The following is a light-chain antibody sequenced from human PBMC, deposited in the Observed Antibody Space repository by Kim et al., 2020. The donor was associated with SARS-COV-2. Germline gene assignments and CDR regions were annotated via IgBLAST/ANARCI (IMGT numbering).Light chain of an antibody. J-gene: IGLJ3*02. V-gene: IGLV1-40*01. CDR3: QSYDSSLSGWV. Sequence: RVTISWTGSSSNIGAGYDVHWYQQLPGTAPKLLIYGNSNRPSGVPDRFSGSKSGTSASPAITGLQAEDEADYYCQSYDSSLSGWVFGGGTQLTVL. CDR2: GNS. CDR1: SSNIGAGYD.